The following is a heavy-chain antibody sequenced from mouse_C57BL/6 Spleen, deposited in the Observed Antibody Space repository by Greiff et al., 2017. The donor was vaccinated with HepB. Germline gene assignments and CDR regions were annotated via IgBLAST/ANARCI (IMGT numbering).Heavy chain of an antibody. CDR1: GYTFTDYN. CDR3: ARSGYDYYGYAMDY. V-gene: IGHV1-22*01. D-gene: IGHD1-1*01. J-gene: IGHJ4*01. CDR2: INPNNGGT. Sequence: VQLQQSGPELVKPGASVKMSCKASGYTFTDYNMHWVKQRHGKSLEWIGYINPNNGGTSYNQKFKGKATLAVNKSSSTAYMELRSLTAEDSAVYYCARSGYDYYGYAMDYWGQGTSVTVSS.